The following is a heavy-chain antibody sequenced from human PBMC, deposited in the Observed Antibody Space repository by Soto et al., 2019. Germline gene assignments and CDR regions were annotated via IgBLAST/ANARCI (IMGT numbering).Heavy chain of an antibody. Sequence: QVQRVQSGAEVKKPGASVKVSCKDSGYTFTRYGIIWVRKAPGQGLEWLGWISAYNVNTNYAQKLQGRVTMTTDTSTSTDYMELRSLIYYDTVVYYCARPPRFAVAGTCGMDVWGQGPTVTVAS. D-gene: IGHD6-19*01. J-gene: IGHJ6*02. CDR1: GYTFTRYG. CDR3: ARPPRFAVAGTCGMDV. V-gene: IGHV1-18*04. CDR2: ISAYNVNT.